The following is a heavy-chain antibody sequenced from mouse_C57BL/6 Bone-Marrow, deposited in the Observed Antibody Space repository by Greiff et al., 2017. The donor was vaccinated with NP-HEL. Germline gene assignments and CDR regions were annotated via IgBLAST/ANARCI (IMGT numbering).Heavy chain of an antibody. V-gene: IGHV1-55*01. D-gene: IGHD2-10*01. CDR2: IYPGSGST. CDR1: GYTFTSYW. CDR3: AAYYGSYYYAMDY. Sequence: QVQLKEPGAELVKPGASVKMSCKASGYTFTSYWITWVKQRPGQGLEWIGDIYPGSGSTNYNEKFKSKATLTVDTSSSTAYMQLSSLTSEDSAVYYCAAYYGSYYYAMDYWGQGTSVTVSS. J-gene: IGHJ4*01.